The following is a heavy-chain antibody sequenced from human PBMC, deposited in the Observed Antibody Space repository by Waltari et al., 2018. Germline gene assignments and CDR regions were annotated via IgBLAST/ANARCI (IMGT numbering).Heavy chain of an antibody. CDR2: IYHSVTT. V-gene: IGHV4-38-2*02. Sequence: QVQLQESGPGLVKPSETLSLTCGVSGYSSPSGYYWGWIRQPPGKGLEWIGNIYHSVTTDYNPSLKSRVTVSVDTSKNQFSLKLSSVTAADTAVYYCARDPTGRYAFDIWGQGTMVTVSS. CDR1: GYSSPSGYY. D-gene: IGHD3-10*01. CDR3: ARDPTGRYAFDI. J-gene: IGHJ3*02.